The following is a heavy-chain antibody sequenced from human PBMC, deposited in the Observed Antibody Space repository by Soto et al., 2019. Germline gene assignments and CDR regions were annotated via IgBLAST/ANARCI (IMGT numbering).Heavy chain of an antibody. CDR2: IYWDDDR. CDR1: GFSLTTNGVG. Sequence: QITLKESGPTLVKPTQTLALTCTFSGFSLTTNGVGVGWFRQPPGKALQWLALIYWDDDRRYSPSLNSRLTITKDSSKNQVVLTLANVDPVDTATYYCAHRLRMIDPFDYWGQGTLVTVSS. CDR3: AHRLRMIDPFDY. V-gene: IGHV2-5*02. D-gene: IGHD3-16*01. J-gene: IGHJ4*02.